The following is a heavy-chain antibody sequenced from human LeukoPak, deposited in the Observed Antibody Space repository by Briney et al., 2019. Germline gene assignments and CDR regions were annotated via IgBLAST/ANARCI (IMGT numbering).Heavy chain of an antibody. CDR3: AQTTSSWT. CDR1: GGSISSSSYC. CDR2: ICYSGST. J-gene: IGHJ4*02. V-gene: IGHV4-39*01. D-gene: IGHD6-13*01. Sequence: SETLSLTCTVSGGSISSSSYCWGWIRQPPVKGLEWIGSICYSGSTYYNPSLKSRVTISGDTSKNQFSLKLSSVTAADTAIYYCAQTTSSWTWGQGTLVTVSS.